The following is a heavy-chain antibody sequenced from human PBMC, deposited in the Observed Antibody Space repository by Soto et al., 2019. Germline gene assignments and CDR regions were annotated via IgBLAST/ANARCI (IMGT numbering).Heavy chain of an antibody. CDR3: VRDGLDYYDTERLYFDN. Sequence: PGGSLRLSCAASGFNFITYSLSWVRQAPGKGLERVASISSSAVYIDYADSVKGRFTISRDNANNSLYLQMSSLRAEDTATYYCVRDGLDYYDTERLYFDNWGQGTLVTVSS. CDR2: ISSSAVYI. J-gene: IGHJ4*02. V-gene: IGHV3-21*01. CDR1: GFNFITYS. D-gene: IGHD3-22*01.